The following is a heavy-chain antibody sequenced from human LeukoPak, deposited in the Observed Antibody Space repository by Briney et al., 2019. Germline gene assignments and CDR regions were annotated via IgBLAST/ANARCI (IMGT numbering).Heavy chain of an antibody. J-gene: IGHJ4*02. CDR1: GYTFTSYA. D-gene: IGHD6-13*01. CDR3: ARDSSSWYEYYFDY. CDR2: ISAGNGNT. Sequence: GASVKVSCKASGYTFTSYAIHWVRQAPGQRLEWMGWISAGNGNTKYSQNFQGRVTFISNTSATTAFMELSSLRSEDAAVYYCARDSSSWYEYYFDYWGQGTLVTVSS. V-gene: IGHV1-3*01.